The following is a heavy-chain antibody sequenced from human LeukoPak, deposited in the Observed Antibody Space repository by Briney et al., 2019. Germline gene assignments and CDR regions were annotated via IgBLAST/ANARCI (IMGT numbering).Heavy chain of an antibody. CDR1: GGSISSYY. CDR3: ARASGSYYYYYMDA. D-gene: IGHD1-26*01. Sequence: SETLSLTCTASGGSISSYYWSWIRQPPGKGLEWIGYIYYSGSTNYNPSLKSRVTISVDTSKNQFSLKLSSVTAADTAVYYCARASGSYYYYYMDAWGKGTTVTISS. CDR2: IYYSGST. V-gene: IGHV4-59*01. J-gene: IGHJ6*03.